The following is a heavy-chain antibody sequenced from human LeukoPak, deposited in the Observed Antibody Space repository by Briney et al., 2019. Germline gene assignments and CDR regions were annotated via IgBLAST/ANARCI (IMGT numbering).Heavy chain of an antibody. Sequence: PGGSLRLSCVGSGFSFSTDDMTWVRQAPGKAPEWVSVVSGRGDNPYYADSVRGRFTTSRDNSKNTLYLQMNSLRADDTAVYYCAKGDLALWPIYHYWGRGTLVTVSS. J-gene: IGHJ4*01. CDR2: VSGRGDNP. D-gene: IGHD3-16*02. CDR3: AKGDLALWPIYHY. V-gene: IGHV3-23*01. CDR1: GFSFSTDD.